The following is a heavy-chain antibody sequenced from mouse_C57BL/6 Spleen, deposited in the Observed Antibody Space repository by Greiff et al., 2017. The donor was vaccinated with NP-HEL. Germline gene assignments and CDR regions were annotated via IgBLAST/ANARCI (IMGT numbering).Heavy chain of an antibody. J-gene: IGHJ4*01. Sequence: EVKLQESGPGLVKPSQSLSLTCSVTGYSITSGYYWNWIRQFPGNKLEWMGYISYDGSNNYNPSLKNRISITRDTSKNQFFLKLNSVTTEDTATYYCARNYYDYGGDYYAMDYWGQGTSVTVSS. D-gene: IGHD2-4*01. CDR2: ISYDGSN. CDR1: GYSITSGYY. V-gene: IGHV3-6*01. CDR3: ARNYYDYGGDYYAMDY.